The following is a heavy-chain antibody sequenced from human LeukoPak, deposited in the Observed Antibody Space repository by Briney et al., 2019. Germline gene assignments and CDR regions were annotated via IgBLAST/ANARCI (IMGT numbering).Heavy chain of an antibody. CDR1: GFTFSSYG. Sequence: PGGSLRLSCAASGFTFSSYGMSWARQAPGKGLEWVSAITTSGGSTYYADSVKGRFTISRDNAKNTLHPQMNSLRDEDTAIYYCARQWELGFYFDYWGQGTLVTVSS. D-gene: IGHD1-26*01. J-gene: IGHJ4*02. CDR2: ITTSGGST. V-gene: IGHV3-23*01. CDR3: ARQWELGFYFDY.